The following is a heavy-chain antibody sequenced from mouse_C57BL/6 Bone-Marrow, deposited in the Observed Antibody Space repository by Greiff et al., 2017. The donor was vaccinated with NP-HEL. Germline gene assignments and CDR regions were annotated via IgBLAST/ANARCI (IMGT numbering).Heavy chain of an antibody. J-gene: IGHJ4*01. CDR3: ATYYYGLYYYAMDY. Sequence: QLKQSVAELVRPGASVKLSCTASGFNIKNTYMHWVKQRPEQGLEWIGRIDPANGNTKYAPKFQGKATITADTSSNTAYLQLSSLTSEDTAIYYCATYYYGLYYYAMDYWGQGTSVTVSS. V-gene: IGHV14-3*01. CDR1: GFNIKNTY. D-gene: IGHD1-1*01. CDR2: IDPANGNT.